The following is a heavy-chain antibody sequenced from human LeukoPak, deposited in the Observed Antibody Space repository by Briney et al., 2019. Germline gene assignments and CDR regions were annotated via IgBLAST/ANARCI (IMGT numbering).Heavy chain of an antibody. V-gene: IGHV1-18*01. CDR3: AREGSIAETDQFDP. CDR1: GYTFTSYG. CDR2: ISAHNGNT. D-gene: IGHD6-6*01. J-gene: IGHJ5*02. Sequence: ASVKVSCKASGYTFTSYGISWVRQAPGQGLEWMGWISAHNGNTNYAQKLQGRVTMTTDTSTSTAYMELRSLRSDDTAVYYCAREGSIAETDQFDPWGQGTLVTVSS.